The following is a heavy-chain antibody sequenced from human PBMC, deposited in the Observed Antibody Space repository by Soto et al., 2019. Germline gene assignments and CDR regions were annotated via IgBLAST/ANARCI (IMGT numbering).Heavy chain of an antibody. CDR3: AREPLCGGKCYLNYFDP. CDR1: GYSFIYYP. J-gene: IGHJ5*02. Sequence: ASVKVSCKASGYSFIYYPIHWVRQAPGQRLEWMGWINLGNGNTAYSQKFQGRVTITRDTSASTVYMELSSLTSEDTAVYYCAREPLCGGKCYLNYFDPWGQGTLVTVPQ. CDR2: INLGNGNT. V-gene: IGHV1-3*01. D-gene: IGHD2-15*01.